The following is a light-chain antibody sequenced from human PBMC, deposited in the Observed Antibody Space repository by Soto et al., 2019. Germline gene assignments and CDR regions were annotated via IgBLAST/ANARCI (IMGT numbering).Light chain of an antibody. J-gene: IGLJ1*01. Sequence: QSVLTQPPSAAGTPGQRVGISCSGSSSNINTNAVSWYQHLPGTAPKLLIYKDYQRPSGVPDRISGSKSGTSASLAISGLQSEDEADYYCAAWDDIVNAFVFGTGTKLTVL. CDR3: AAWDDIVNAFV. V-gene: IGLV1-44*01. CDR2: KDY. CDR1: SSNINTNA.